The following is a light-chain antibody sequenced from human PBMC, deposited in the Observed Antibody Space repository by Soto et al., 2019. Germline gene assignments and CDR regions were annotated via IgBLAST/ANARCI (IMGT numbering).Light chain of an antibody. CDR2: EVS. J-gene: IGLJ1*01. CDR1: SSDVGGYDY. Sequence: QSVLTQPASVSGSPGQSITISCTGTSSDVGGYDYVSWYQLHPGKAPKLMVFEVSNRPSGVSYRFSGSKSGNTASLTISGLQAEDEADYFCSSYSISTAYLFGTGTKHRP. V-gene: IGLV2-14*01. CDR3: SSYSISTAYL.